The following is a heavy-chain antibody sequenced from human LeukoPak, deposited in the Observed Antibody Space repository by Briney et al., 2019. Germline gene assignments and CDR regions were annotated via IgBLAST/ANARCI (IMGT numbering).Heavy chain of an antibody. V-gene: IGHV1-18*01. Sequence: ASVKVPCKPSGYTFSDYGITWVRQAPGQGIEWMGWISGYNGNTNYAESLQGRVTMTIDTSTSTAYMGLRSLRSDDTAVYYCARVGLVDNEYGFYFYMDVWGKGTTVIVSS. CDR2: ISGYNGNT. CDR3: ARVGLVDNEYGFYFYMDV. D-gene: IGHD4/OR15-4a*01. CDR1: GYTFSDYG. J-gene: IGHJ6*03.